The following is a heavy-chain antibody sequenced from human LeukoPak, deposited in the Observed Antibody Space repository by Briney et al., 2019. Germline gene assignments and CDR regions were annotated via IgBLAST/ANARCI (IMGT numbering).Heavy chain of an antibody. J-gene: IGHJ1*01. V-gene: IGHV3-7*01. Sequence: GGSLRLSCAASGFTFSSYWMSWVRQAPGKGLEWVANIKQDGSEKYYVDSVKGRFTISRDNAKNSLYLQMNSLRAEDTAVYYCAKGDYSSGWAFQHWGQGTLVTVSS. D-gene: IGHD6-19*01. CDR1: GFTFSSYW. CDR2: IKQDGSEK. CDR3: AKGDYSSGWAFQH.